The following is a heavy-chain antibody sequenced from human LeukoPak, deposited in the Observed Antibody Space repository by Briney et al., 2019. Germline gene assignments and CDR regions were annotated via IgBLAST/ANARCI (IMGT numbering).Heavy chain of an antibody. CDR3: ARVSRAARSDLDY. CDR2: INHSGST. Sequence: SETLSLTCAVYGGSFSGYYWSWIRQPPGKGLEWIGEINHSGSTNYNPSLKSRVTISVDTSKNQFSLKLSSVTVADTAVYYCARVSRAARSDLDYWGQGTLVTVSS. D-gene: IGHD6-6*01. V-gene: IGHV4-34*01. CDR1: GGSFSGYY. J-gene: IGHJ4*02.